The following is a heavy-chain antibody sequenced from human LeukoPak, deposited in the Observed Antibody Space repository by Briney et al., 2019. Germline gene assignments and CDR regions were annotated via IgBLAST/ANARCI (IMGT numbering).Heavy chain of an antibody. J-gene: IGHJ4*02. CDR3: ARVYKLENYFDY. D-gene: IGHD3-10*01. Sequence: ASVKVSCKASGYTFTGYYMHWVRQAPGQGLEWMGRINPNSGGINYAQKFQGRVTMTRDTSISTAYMELSRLRSDDTAVYYCARVYKLENYFDYWGQGTLVTVSS. V-gene: IGHV1-2*06. CDR2: INPNSGGI. CDR1: GYTFTGYY.